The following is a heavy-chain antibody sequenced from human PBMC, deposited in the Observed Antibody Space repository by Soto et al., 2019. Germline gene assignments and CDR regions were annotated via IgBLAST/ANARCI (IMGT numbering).Heavy chain of an antibody. CDR3: ARDPLGVGARGY. CDR1: GYTFTSYA. Sequence: QVQLVQSGAEVKKPGASVKVSCKASGYTFTSYAMHWVRQAPGQRLEWMGWINAGNGDTKYSQKFQGRVTITRDTAETTAYMELSSMRSDDTAVYYCARDPLGVGARGYWGQGTLVTVSS. D-gene: IGHD1-26*01. CDR2: INAGNGDT. V-gene: IGHV1-3*01. J-gene: IGHJ4*02.